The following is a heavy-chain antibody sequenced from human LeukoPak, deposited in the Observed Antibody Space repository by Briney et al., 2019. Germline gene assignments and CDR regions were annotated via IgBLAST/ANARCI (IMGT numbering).Heavy chain of an antibody. CDR3: ASGPETLDLDWPFDY. CDR1: GGTFSSYA. CDR2: IIPIFSTA. Sequence: EASVKVSCKASGGTFSSYAISWVRQAPGQGLEWMGGIIPIFSTANYAQKFQGGDTITTDESTSTAYMELSSLRSEDTAVYYCASGPETLDLDWPFDYWGQGTLVTVSS. V-gene: IGHV1-69*05. J-gene: IGHJ4*02. D-gene: IGHD2-21*01.